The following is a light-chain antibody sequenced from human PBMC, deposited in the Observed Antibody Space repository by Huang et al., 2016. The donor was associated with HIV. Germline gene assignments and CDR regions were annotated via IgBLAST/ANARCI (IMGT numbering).Light chain of an antibody. CDR1: QSVSSN. J-gene: IGKJ2*01. V-gene: IGKV3-15*01. CDR3: QQYNNWPLYT. Sequence: EIVMTQSPATLSVSPGERATLSCRASQSVSSNLGWYQQKPGQAPRLLIYGASTRATGVPARFSGSGSGTEFTLTISNLQSEDFAVYYCQQYNNWPLYTFGQGTRLEIK. CDR2: GAS.